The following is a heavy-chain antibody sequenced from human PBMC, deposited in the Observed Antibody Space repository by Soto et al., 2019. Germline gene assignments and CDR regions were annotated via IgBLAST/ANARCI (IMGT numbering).Heavy chain of an antibody. D-gene: IGHD1-26*01. CDR2: ISYDGSNK. CDR1: GFTFSSYA. Sequence: QVQLVESGGGVVQPGRSLRLSCAASGFTFSSYAMHWVRQAPGKGLEWVAVISYDGSNKYYADSVKGRFTISRDNSKNTLYLQMNSLRAEDTAVYYCAREFSGSYFGSFDYWGQGTLVTVSS. V-gene: IGHV3-30-3*01. J-gene: IGHJ4*02. CDR3: AREFSGSYFGSFDY.